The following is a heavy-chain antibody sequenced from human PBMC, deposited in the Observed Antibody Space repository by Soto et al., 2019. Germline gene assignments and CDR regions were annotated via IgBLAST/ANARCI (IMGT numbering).Heavy chain of an antibody. V-gene: IGHV3-64*01. Sequence: GGSLRLSCAASGFTFSNYAMHWVRQAPGKGLEYVSAISSSGGSTYYANSVKGRFTISRDNSKNTLYLQVGSLRAEDMAVYYCAREGNSSGWKGGFGYWGQGTLVTVSS. CDR2: ISSSGGST. D-gene: IGHD6-19*01. CDR3: AREGNSSGWKGGFGY. J-gene: IGHJ4*02. CDR1: GFTFSNYA.